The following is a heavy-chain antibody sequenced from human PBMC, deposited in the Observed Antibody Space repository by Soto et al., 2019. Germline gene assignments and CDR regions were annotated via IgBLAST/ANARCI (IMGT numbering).Heavy chain of an antibody. CDR2: INAGNGNT. D-gene: IGHD2-2*01. V-gene: IGHV1-3*01. CDR1: GYTFTSYA. J-gene: IGHJ4*02. Sequence: ASVKVSCKASGYTFTSYAMHWVRQAPGQRLEWMGWINAGNGNTKYSQKFQGRVTITGDTSAGTAYMELSSLRSEDTAEYYCESAPRDWNSTSCYEGRSLDYWGQGTLVTVSS. CDR3: ESAPRDWNSTSCYEGRSLDY.